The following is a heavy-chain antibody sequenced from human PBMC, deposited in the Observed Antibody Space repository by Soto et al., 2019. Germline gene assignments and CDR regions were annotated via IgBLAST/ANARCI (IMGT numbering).Heavy chain of an antibody. CDR2: ISGSGGST. Sequence: GGSLRLSCAASGFTFSSYAMSWVRQAPGKGLEWVSAISGSGGSTYYADSVKGRFTISRDNSKNTLYLQMNSLRAEDTAVYYCAKNRGPRQQLVQMDVGYWGQGTVVTVSS. CDR1: GFTFSSYA. CDR3: AKNRGPRQQLVQMDVGY. V-gene: IGHV3-23*01. D-gene: IGHD6-13*01. J-gene: IGHJ4*02.